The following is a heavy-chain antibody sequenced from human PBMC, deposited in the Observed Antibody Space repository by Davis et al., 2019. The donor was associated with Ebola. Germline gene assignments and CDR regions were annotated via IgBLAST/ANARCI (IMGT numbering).Heavy chain of an antibody. Sequence: PGGSLRLSCAASGFTFDDYAMHWVRQAPGKGLEWVSGISWNSGSIGYADSVKGRFTISRDNAKNSLYLQMNSLRTEDTALYYCAKDGLRFLEWSKVVPTNFNYGMDVWGQGTTVTVSS. CDR1: GFTFDDYA. CDR3: AKDGLRFLEWSKVVPTNFNYGMDV. D-gene: IGHD3-3*01. V-gene: IGHV3-9*01. J-gene: IGHJ6*02. CDR2: ISWNSGSI.